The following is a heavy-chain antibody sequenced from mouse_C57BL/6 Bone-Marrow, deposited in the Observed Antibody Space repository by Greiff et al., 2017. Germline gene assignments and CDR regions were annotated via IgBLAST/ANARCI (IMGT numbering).Heavy chain of an antibody. J-gene: IGHJ4*01. CDR1: GYSITSDY. CDR2: ISYSGST. Sequence: DVKLQESGPGLAKPSQTLSLTCSVTGYSITSDYWNWIRKFPGNKLEYMGYISYSGSTYYNPSLKSRISITRDTSKNQYNLQLNSVTTEDTATYYCARGDASGSYAMDYWGHETSVTASS. CDR3: ARGDASGSYAMDY. V-gene: IGHV3-8*01. D-gene: IGHD6-2*01.